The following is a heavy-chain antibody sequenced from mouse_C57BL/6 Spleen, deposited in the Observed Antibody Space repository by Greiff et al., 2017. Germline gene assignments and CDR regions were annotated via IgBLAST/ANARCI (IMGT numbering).Heavy chain of an antibody. Sequence: QVQLQQSGTELVKPGASVKLSCKASGYTFTSYWMHWVKQSPGQGLEWIGNINPSSGDTYYNEKFKGKATLTGDKSSSTAYMQLSSLTSEDSAVYYCARAPDVSGPDYWGQGTTLTVSS. D-gene: IGHD3-2*02. J-gene: IGHJ2*01. V-gene: IGHV1-53*01. CDR2: INPSSGDT. CDR3: ARAPDVSGPDY. CDR1: GYTFTSYW.